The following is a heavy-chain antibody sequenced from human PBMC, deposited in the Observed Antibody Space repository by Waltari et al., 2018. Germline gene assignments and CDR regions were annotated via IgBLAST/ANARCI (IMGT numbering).Heavy chain of an antibody. V-gene: IGHV3-23*01. D-gene: IGHD4-17*01. CDR3: AKGVNTMTTGGDY. CDR2: ISGSGDGT. CDR1: GSTLSSYA. Sequence: EVQLLESGGGLVQPGGSLRLSCAASGSTLSSYAMTWARQAQGQGLGWVSAISGSGDGTYSAGTATDRCTISRDNSKNTLNLQMNSLRGEDTAIYYCAKGVNTMTTGGDYWSQGTLVTVSS. J-gene: IGHJ4*02.